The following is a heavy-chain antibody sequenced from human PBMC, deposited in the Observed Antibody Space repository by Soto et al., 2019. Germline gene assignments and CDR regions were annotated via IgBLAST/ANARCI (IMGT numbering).Heavy chain of an antibody. J-gene: IGHJ4*02. Sequence: QPGGSLRLSCAASGFSFSSYAMSWVRQAPGKGLEWVSVISGGSVSTYYADSVKGRFTISRDSSKNTLYLQMSSLRAEDTAVYYCAKGSTYYDILTGLYYLDYWGQGTPVTVSS. V-gene: IGHV3-23*01. CDR3: AKGSTYYDILTGLYYLDY. CDR2: ISGGSVST. CDR1: GFSFSSYA. D-gene: IGHD3-9*01.